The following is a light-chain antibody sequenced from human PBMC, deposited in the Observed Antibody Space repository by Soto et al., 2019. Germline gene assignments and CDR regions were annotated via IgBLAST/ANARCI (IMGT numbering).Light chain of an antibody. Sequence: NFMLTQPHSVSESPGKTVTISCTRSGGGIASNYVQWYQQRPGSAPTTVIYEDNQRPSGIPDRFSGSIDRSSNSASLTISGLKTEDEADYYCQSYDSDSYVVFGGGTKLTV. CDR2: EDN. CDR3: QSYDSDSYVV. V-gene: IGLV6-57*03. CDR1: GGGIASNY. J-gene: IGLJ2*01.